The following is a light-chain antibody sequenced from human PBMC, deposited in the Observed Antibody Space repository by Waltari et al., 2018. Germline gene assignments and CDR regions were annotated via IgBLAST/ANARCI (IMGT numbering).Light chain of an antibody. J-gene: IGKJ1*01. Sequence: EIVLTQSPGTLSLSPGERATRSCRASQSGSRALAWYQQNPGQAPRLLIYGASNRATGIPDRFSGSGSGTDFSLIISRLEPEDFAVYYCQHYVSLPVTFGQGTKVEIK. CDR1: QSGSRA. CDR2: GAS. CDR3: QHYVSLPVT. V-gene: IGKV3-20*01.